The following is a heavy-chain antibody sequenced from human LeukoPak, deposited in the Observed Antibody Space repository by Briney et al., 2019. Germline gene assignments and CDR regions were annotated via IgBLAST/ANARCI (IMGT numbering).Heavy chain of an antibody. Sequence: SETLSLTCAVYGGSFSGYYWSWLRQPPGKGLEWIGEINHSGSTNYNPSLKSRVTISVDTSKNQFSLKLSSVTAADTAVYYCARGIKKLERRKNWFDPWGQGTLVTVSS. D-gene: IGHD1-1*01. J-gene: IGHJ5*02. CDR2: INHSGST. V-gene: IGHV4-34*01. CDR3: ARGIKKLERRKNWFDP. CDR1: GGSFSGYY.